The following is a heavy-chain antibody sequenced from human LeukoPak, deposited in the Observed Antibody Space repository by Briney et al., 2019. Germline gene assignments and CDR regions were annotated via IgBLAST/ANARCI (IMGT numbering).Heavy chain of an antibody. CDR2: IYYSGST. V-gene: IGHV4-30-4*08. CDR3: ARLGPAAIKPFDI. D-gene: IGHD2-2*02. J-gene: IGHJ3*02. CDR1: GGSISSGDYY. Sequence: SETLSLTCTVSGGSISSGDYYWSWIRQPPGKGLEWIGYIYYSGSTYYNPSLKSRVTISVDTSKNQFSLKLSSVTAADTAVYYCARLGPAAIKPFDIWGQGTMVTVSS.